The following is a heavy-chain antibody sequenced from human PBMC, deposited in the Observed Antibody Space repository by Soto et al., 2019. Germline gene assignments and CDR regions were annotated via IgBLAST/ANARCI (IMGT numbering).Heavy chain of an antibody. CDR3: ARKARYCSSTSCYARGFDP. CDR1: GYTFTSYG. CDR2: ISAYNGNT. J-gene: IGHJ5*02. Sequence: QVQLVQSGAEVKKPGASVKVSCKASGYTFTSYGISWVRQAPGQGLEWMGWISAYNGNTNYAQKLQGRVTMTTDTXXSXAXXELRSLRSDDTAVYYCARKARYCSSTSCYARGFDPWGQGTLVTVSS. V-gene: IGHV1-18*01. D-gene: IGHD2-2*01.